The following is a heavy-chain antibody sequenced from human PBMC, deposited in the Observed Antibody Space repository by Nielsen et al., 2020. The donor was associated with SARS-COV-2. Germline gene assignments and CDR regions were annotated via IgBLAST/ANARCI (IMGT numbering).Heavy chain of an antibody. CDR1: GFSLSTSGMC. V-gene: IGHV2-70*01. CDR3: AQVAWESGYYRGMDV. J-gene: IGHJ6*02. Sequence: GPTLVKPTQTLTLTCTFSGFSLSTSGMCVSWIRQPPGKALEWLALIDWDDDKYYTTSLETRLTISKDTSKNQVVLTLTNMDPVDTATYYCAQVAWESGYYRGMDVWGQGTTVTVSS. CDR2: IDWDDDK. D-gene: IGHD1-26*01.